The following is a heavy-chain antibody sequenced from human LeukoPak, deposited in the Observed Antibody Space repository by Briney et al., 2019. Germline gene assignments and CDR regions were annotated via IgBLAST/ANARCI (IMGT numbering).Heavy chain of an antibody. Sequence: PSETLSLTCTVSGGSISSYYWSWIRQPPGKGLEWIGYIYYSGSTNYNPSLKSRVTISVDTSKNQFSLKLSSVTAADTAVYYCARTRQYYDFWSGSPNPYYFDYWGQGTLVTVSS. D-gene: IGHD3-3*01. CDR1: GGSISSYY. J-gene: IGHJ4*02. CDR2: IYYSGST. V-gene: IGHV4-59*12. CDR3: ARTRQYYDFWSGSPNPYYFDY.